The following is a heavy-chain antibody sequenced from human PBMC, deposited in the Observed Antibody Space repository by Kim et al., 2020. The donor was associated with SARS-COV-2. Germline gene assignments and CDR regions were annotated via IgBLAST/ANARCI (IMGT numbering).Heavy chain of an antibody. CDR3: ARASSGWSSEGDY. Sequence: GGSLRLSCAASGFTFSNYAMHWVRQAPGEGLEWVAVISHDGSNKDYADSVRGRLAISRDNSKNSLYLQMNSLRHEDTAVYYCARASSGWSSEGDYWGQGTLVTVSS. D-gene: IGHD6-19*01. CDR1: GFTFSNYA. V-gene: IGHV3-30*09. CDR2: ISHDGSNK. J-gene: IGHJ4*02.